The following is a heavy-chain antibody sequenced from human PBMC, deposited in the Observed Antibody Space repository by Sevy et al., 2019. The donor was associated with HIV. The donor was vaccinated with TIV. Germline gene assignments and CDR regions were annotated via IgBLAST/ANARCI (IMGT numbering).Heavy chain of an antibody. CDR3: AKDEGYTVAWYPGL. CDR2: ISYDGSDK. D-gene: IGHD6-19*01. CDR1: GFTFSTYG. V-gene: IGHV3-30*18. Sequence: GGSLRLSCAASGFTFSTYGMHWVRQAPGKGLAWVAVISYDGSDKYYAESVKGRFTISRDNSKNLLYLQINSLRAEDTAVYYCAKDEGYTVAWYPGLWGQGTLVTVSS. J-gene: IGHJ4*02.